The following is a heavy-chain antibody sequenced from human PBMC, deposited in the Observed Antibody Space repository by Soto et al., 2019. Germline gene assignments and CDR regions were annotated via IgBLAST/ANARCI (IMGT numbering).Heavy chain of an antibody. CDR2: IKSRLDGGTT. Sequence: EVQLVESGGGLVKPGGSLRLSCVASGLTFNNAWMSWVRQAPGKGLEWIGRIKSRLDGGTTDYGAPAKGRFTISRDDLKSTLYLQMNSLKIEDTAVYYCATFYCDSGVSFQHWGRGTLVAVS. J-gene: IGHJ1*01. CDR3: ATFYCDSGVSFQH. D-gene: IGHD4-17*01. V-gene: IGHV3-15*01. CDR1: GLTFNNAW.